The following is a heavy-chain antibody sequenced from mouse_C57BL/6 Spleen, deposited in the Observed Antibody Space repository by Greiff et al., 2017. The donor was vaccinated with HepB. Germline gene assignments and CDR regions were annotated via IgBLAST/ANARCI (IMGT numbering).Heavy chain of an antibody. Sequence: EVKLVESGGGLVQSGRSLRLSCATSGFTFSDFYMEWVRQAPGKGLEWIAASRNKANDYTTEYSASVKGRFIVSRDTSQSILYLQMNALRAEDTAIYYCARDAKGHFDYWGQGTTLTVSS. CDR1: GFTFSDFY. CDR3: ARDAKGHFDY. V-gene: IGHV7-1*01. D-gene: IGHD3-3*01. J-gene: IGHJ2*01. CDR2: SRNKANDYTT.